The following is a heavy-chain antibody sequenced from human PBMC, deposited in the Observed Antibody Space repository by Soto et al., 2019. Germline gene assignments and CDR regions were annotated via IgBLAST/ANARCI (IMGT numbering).Heavy chain of an antibody. CDR1: GGTFSTST. J-gene: IGHJ4*02. CDR3: ARDSPIRSTFSGYDAIDS. V-gene: IGHV1-69*08. Sequence: QVQLVQSGAEVKKPGSSVKVSCKASGGTFSTSTFTWVRQAPGQGLEWMGRTIPLLNVADYAQDFQGRLTITADKSTSTTYMELTSLTSKDTAVYYCARDSPIRSTFSGYDAIDSWGQGTLVTVSS. D-gene: IGHD5-12*01. CDR2: TIPLLNVA.